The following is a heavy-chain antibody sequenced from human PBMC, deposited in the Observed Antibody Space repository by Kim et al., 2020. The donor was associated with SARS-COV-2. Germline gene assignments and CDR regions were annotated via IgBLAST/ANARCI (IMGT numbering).Heavy chain of an antibody. J-gene: IGHJ4*02. CDR1: GFTFSSYG. Sequence: GGSLRLSCAASGFTFSSYGMHWVRQAPGKGLEWVAVISYDGSNKYYADSVKGRFTISRDNSKNTLYLQMNSLRAEDTAVYYCATEYSSSFEGGISEDYWGQGTLVTVSS. V-gene: IGHV3-33*05. D-gene: IGHD6-13*01. CDR3: ATEYSSSFEGGISEDY. CDR2: ISYDGSNK.